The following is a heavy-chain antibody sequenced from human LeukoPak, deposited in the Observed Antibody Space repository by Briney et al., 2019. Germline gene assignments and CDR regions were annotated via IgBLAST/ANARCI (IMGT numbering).Heavy chain of an antibody. CDR3: ARGGYYYDSSGYYSFDY. CDR2: IYYSGNT. Sequence: SSETLSLTCTVSGVSISSSNSYWGWIRQPPGKGLEWIGSIYYSGNTYYNASLKSQVSISIDTSKNQFSLKLSSVTAADTAVYYCARGGYYYDSSGYYSFDYWGQGTLVTVSS. J-gene: IGHJ4*02. D-gene: IGHD3-22*01. CDR1: GVSISSSNSY. V-gene: IGHV4-39*07.